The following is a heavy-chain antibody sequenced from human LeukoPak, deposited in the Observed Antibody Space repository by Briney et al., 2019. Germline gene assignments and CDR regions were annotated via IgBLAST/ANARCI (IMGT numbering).Heavy chain of an antibody. Sequence: PGGSLRLSCTASGFTFGDYAMSWVRQAPGKGLEWVGFIRSKAYGGTTEYAASVKGRFTISRDDSKSIAYLQMNSLKTEDTAVYYCTAYDSSGYYPDYWGQGTLATVSS. V-gene: IGHV3-49*04. CDR3: TAYDSSGYYPDY. D-gene: IGHD3-22*01. CDR2: IRSKAYGGTT. J-gene: IGHJ4*02. CDR1: GFTFGDYA.